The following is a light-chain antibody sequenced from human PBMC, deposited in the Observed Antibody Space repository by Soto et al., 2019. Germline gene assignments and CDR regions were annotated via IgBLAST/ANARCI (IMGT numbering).Light chain of an antibody. V-gene: IGKV3-20*01. CDR1: QSLRSS. CDR2: AAS. J-gene: IGKJ1*01. Sequence: DIVMTQSPSTLSVSPGRRPTLTCRASQSLRSSLAWYQQKPGQAPRILIYAASSRATGIPDRFSGGGSGTDFILTISRLEPDEFVVYDCQQYGRSPTFGQGTKVDIK. CDR3: QQYGRSPT.